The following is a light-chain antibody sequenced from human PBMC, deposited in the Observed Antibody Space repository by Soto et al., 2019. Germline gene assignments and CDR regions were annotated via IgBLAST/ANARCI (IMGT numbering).Light chain of an antibody. CDR1: QSISRN. V-gene: IGKV1-39*01. J-gene: IGKJ5*01. Sequence: DIQMTQSPSSLSASVGDRVTITCRASQSISRNLNWYQHEPGKAPKLLIYAASSLQNGVASRFSGGGSGTEFTLSISSLQTESFGTDGCEEGYTTASITFGKGKQLEIK. CDR2: AAS. CDR3: EEGYTTASIT.